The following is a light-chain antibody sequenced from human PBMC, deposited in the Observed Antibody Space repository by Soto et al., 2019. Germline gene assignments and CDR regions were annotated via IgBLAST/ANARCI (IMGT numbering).Light chain of an antibody. V-gene: IGLV2-14*01. CDR1: SSDVGAYKY. Sequence: QSALTQPASVSGSPGQSITISCTGTSSDVGAYKYVSWYQQHPGKAPKLMIYDVSNRPSGVSNRFSGSKSGNTASLTISGLQAEDEADYYCGSYTSSSTVVFGGGTKVTVL. CDR2: DVS. CDR3: GSYTSSSTVV. J-gene: IGLJ2*01.